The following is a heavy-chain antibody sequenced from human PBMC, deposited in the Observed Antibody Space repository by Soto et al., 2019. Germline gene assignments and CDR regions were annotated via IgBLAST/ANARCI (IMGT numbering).Heavy chain of an antibody. V-gene: IGHV4-31*03. CDR2: IYYSGST. D-gene: IGHD2-15*01. Sequence: SETLSLTCTVSGGSISSGGYYWSWIRQHPGKGLEWIGYIYYSGSTYYNPSLKSRVTISVDTSKNQFSLKLSSVTAADTAVYYCARDTGYCSGGSCYRNWFDPWGQGTLVTVSS. CDR1: GGSISSGGYY. J-gene: IGHJ5*02. CDR3: ARDTGYCSGGSCYRNWFDP.